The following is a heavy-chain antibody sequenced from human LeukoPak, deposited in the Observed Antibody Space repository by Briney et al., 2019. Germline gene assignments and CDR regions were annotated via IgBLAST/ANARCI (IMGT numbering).Heavy chain of an antibody. CDR2: IYYSGST. CDR1: GGSIRSYY. J-gene: IGHJ4*02. CDR3: AWYSAPGGWGVFDY. V-gene: IGHV4-59*08. D-gene: IGHD1-26*01. Sequence: SETLSLTCTVSGGSIRSYYWSWVRQPPGEGLEWIGYIYYSGSTKYNPSLESRVSISVDTSRNEFSLKLTSVTAADTAIYYCAWYSAPGGWGVFDYWGRGTLVTVSS.